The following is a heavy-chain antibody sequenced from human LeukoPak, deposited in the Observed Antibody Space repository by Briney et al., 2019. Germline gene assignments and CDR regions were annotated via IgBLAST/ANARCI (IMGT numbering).Heavy chain of an antibody. CDR3: AKAGPDYYDSSGYLGFDP. CDR2: IWYGGSDK. Sequence: GGSLRLSCAASGFTFSSYGMHWVRQAPGKGLEWVAVIWYGGSDKYYADSVKGRFTISRDNSKNTLYLQMNSLRAEDTTVYYCAKAGPDYYDSSGYLGFDPWGQGTLVTVSS. J-gene: IGHJ5*02. CDR1: GFTFSSYG. D-gene: IGHD3-22*01. V-gene: IGHV3-33*06.